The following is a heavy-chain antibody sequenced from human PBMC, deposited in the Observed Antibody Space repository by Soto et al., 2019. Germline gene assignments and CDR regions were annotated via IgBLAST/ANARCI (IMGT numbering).Heavy chain of an antibody. D-gene: IGHD5-12*01. J-gene: IGHJ6*03. CDR1: GFTFSSYA. CDR2: ISGSGGST. V-gene: IGHV3-23*01. Sequence: PGGSLRLSCAASGFTFSSYAMSWVRQAPGKGLEWVSAISGSGGSTYYADSVKGRFTISRGNSKNTLYLQMNSLRAEDTAVYYCAKGRWLRLVNYYYMDVWGKGTTVTVSS. CDR3: AKGRWLRLVNYYYMDV.